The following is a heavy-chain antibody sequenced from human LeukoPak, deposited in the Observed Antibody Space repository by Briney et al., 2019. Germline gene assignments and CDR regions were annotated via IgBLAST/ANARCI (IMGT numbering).Heavy chain of an antibody. CDR3: ARDRGIAAHYGMDV. J-gene: IGHJ6*02. D-gene: IGHD6-6*01. CDR2: ISSGGGT. CDR1: GFTVSNTY. Sequence: PGGSLRLSCAASGFTVSNTYMSWVRQAPGKGLEWVSVISSGGGTYFADSVKGRFTTSRDNSKNTVFLQMNNLRADDTAMYYCARDRGIAAHYGMDVWGQGTTVTVSS. V-gene: IGHV3-53*01.